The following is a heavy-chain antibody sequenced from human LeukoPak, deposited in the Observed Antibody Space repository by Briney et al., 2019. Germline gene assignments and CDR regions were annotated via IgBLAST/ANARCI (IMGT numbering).Heavy chain of an antibody. Sequence: ASVKVSCKASGYTFTSYGISWVRQAPGQGPEWMGWISAYNDNTNYAQKLQGRVTMTTDTSTSTAYMELRSLRSDDTAVYYCARVVFGYSSSWYHRSYFDYWGQGTLVTVSS. D-gene: IGHD6-13*01. CDR2: ISAYNDNT. V-gene: IGHV1-18*01. J-gene: IGHJ4*02. CDR1: GYTFTSYG. CDR3: ARVVFGYSSSWYHRSYFDY.